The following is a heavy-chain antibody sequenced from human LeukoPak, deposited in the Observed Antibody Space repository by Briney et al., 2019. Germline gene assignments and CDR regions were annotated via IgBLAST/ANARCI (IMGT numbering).Heavy chain of an antibody. CDR3: AKQKGYCSGGSCHPFDY. Sequence: GGSLRLSCAASGFTFSSYDMHWVRQAPGKGLLWLAFIRYDGSAKYYADSVKGRFTIARDNSKNTLYLQMNSLRAEDTAVYYCAKQKGYCSGGSCHPFDYRGQGTLVTVSS. D-gene: IGHD2-15*01. J-gene: IGHJ4*02. V-gene: IGHV3-30*02. CDR1: GFTFSSYD. CDR2: IRYDGSAK.